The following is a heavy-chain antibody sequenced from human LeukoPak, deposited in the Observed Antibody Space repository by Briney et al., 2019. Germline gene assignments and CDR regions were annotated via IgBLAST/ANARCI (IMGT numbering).Heavy chain of an antibody. J-gene: IGHJ4*02. V-gene: IGHV3-23*01. D-gene: IGHD6-25*01. Sequence: GGSLRLSCAVSGFTLSSYSMKWVRQAPGKGLEWVSGISGNGSSTYSADSVKGRFTISRDNSKNTLYLQMDSLRAEDTAIYYCATKKTTPRSGFDYWGQGTLVTVSS. CDR3: ATKKTTPRSGFDY. CDR2: ISGNGSST. CDR1: GFTLSSYS.